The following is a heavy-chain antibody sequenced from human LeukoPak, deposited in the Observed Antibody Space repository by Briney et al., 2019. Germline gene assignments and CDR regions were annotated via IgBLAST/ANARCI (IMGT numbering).Heavy chain of an antibody. CDR2: IFYSGST. CDR1: GDPIRSSF. D-gene: IGHD3-10*01. V-gene: IGHV4-59*12. CDR3: ARGRTMVRGVLYYFDY. J-gene: IGHJ4*02. Sequence: SETLSLACTVSGDPIRSSFWTWIRQPPGKGLEWIGYIFYSGSTNYNPSLKSRVTMSVDTSKNQFSLKLSSVTAADTAVYYCARGRTMVRGVLYYFDYWGQGTLVTVSS.